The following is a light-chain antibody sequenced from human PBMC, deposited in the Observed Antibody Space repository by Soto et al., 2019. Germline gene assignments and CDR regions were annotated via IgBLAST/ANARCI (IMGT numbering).Light chain of an antibody. CDR2: SNN. CDR1: SSNFAVNT. V-gene: IGLV1-44*01. J-gene: IGLJ3*02. CDR3: STWDDSLNGPV. Sequence: QSVLTQPPSASGTPGVRVTISCSGSSSNFAVNTVNWYQQVPGTAPKLLNYSNNQRPSGVPDRFSASKSVTSASLAISGLQSEDDAEYFCSTWDDSLNGPVFGGGTKLTVL.